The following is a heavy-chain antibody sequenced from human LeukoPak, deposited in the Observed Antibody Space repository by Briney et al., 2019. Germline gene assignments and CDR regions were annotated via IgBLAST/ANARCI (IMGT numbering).Heavy chain of an antibody. CDR1: GYSFTSYS. V-gene: IGHV1-46*01. D-gene: IGHD3-10*01. CDR3: ATNYYGSRYYYSPYLFSFGY. Sequence: ASVKVSCQACGYSFTSYSIHCVRPAPGQGLEWMGIINPIGGSTSYAQIFQGRVTMTRDTSTSTVYMELSSLRSEDTAVYYCATNYYGSRYYYSPYLFSFGYWGQGTLVTVSS. CDR2: INPIGGST. J-gene: IGHJ4*02.